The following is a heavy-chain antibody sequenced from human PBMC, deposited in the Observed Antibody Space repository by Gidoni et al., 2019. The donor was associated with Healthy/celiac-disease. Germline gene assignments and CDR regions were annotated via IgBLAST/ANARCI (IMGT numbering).Heavy chain of an antibody. CDR1: GGSFRGYY. CDR3: ARVGSNSSSWYEWIDY. V-gene: IGHV4-34*01. CDR2: INHSGST. Sequence: VQLQQWGAGLLKPSETLSLTCAVYGGSFRGYYWSWIRQPPGKGLEWIGEINHSGSTNYNPSLKSRVTISVDTSKNQFSLKLSSVTAADTAVYYCARVGSNSSSWYEWIDYWGQGTLVTVSS. D-gene: IGHD6-13*01. J-gene: IGHJ4*02.